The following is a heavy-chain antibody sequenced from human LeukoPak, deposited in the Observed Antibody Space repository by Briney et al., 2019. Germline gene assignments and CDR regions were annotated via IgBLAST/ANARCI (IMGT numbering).Heavy chain of an antibody. J-gene: IGHJ4*02. V-gene: IGHV3-23*01. CDR3: AKSGYNRFDY. Sequence: GGSLRLSCITSGFTFGDYAMSWVRQAPGKGLEWVSSISGSGSGGSTYYADSVKGRFTISRDNSKNTLYLQMNSLRAEDTAVYYCAKSGYNRFDYWGQGTLVTVSS. CDR1: GFTFGDYA. D-gene: IGHD5-24*01. CDR2: ISGSGSGGST.